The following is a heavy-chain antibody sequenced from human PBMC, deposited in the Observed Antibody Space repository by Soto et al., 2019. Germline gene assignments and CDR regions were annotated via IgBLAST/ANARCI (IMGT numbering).Heavy chain of an antibody. D-gene: IGHD6-19*01. CDR1: GFTFSSYA. Sequence: EVQLLESGGGLVQPGGSLRLSCAASGFTFSSYAMSWVRQAPGKGLEWVSAISGSGGSTYYAESVKGRFTISRDNSKNTLYLQMNSLRAEDTAVYYCANLDPISIAVAGYWGQGTLVTVSS. V-gene: IGHV3-23*01. J-gene: IGHJ4*02. CDR2: ISGSGGST. CDR3: ANLDPISIAVAGY.